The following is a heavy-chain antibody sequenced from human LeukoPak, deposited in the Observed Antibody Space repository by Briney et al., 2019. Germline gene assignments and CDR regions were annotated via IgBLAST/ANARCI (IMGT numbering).Heavy chain of an antibody. J-gene: IGHJ3*02. Sequence: PGGSLRLSCAASGFTFDGYAMHWVRQAPGKGLEWVSGINWNSGNIAYADSVKGRFTISRDNSKNTLYLQMNSLRAEDTAVYYCAKGSLIVVILDAFDIWGQGTMVTVSS. V-gene: IGHV3-9*01. CDR3: AKGSLIVVILDAFDI. CDR1: GFTFDGYA. CDR2: INWNSGNI. D-gene: IGHD3-22*01.